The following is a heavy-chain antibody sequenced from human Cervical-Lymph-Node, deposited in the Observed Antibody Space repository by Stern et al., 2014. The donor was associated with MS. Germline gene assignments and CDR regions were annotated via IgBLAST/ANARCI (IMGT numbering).Heavy chain of an antibody. CDR2: ISSQGTYT. V-gene: IGHV3-11*06. CDR1: GFTFSDYY. Sequence: QVQLVESGGGLVKPGGSLRLSCAASGFTFSDYYINWVRQAPGKGLQWLSYISSQGTYTDYAESVRGRFTISRDNGKNSVHLQMNSLTAEDSAVYYCARGDSSGHPIEYWGQGTVVNVSS. J-gene: IGHJ4*02. CDR3: ARGDSSGHPIEY. D-gene: IGHD2-15*01.